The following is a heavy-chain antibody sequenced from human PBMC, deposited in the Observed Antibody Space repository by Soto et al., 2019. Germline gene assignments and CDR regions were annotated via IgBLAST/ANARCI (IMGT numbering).Heavy chain of an antibody. D-gene: IGHD2-15*01. V-gene: IGHV3-15*07. CDR3: AADYSGGTSPLDY. J-gene: IGHJ4*02. CDR1: GFPFTSAW. CDR2: IKSKTSSDTR. Sequence: EVQLVESGGGLVKAGESLRLSCVVSGFPFTSAWLHWVRQAPGKGLEWVARIKSKTSSDTRDYDAPVKGRFTISRDNSKNTVWLPMSSLKSEDSAVYYCAADYSGGTSPLDYWGQGRLVTASP.